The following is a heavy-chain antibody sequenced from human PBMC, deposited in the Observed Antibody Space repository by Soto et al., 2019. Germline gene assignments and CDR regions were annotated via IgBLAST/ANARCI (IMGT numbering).Heavy chain of an antibody. CDR2: INAGNGNT. Sequence: GASVKVSCKASGYTFTSYAMHWVRQAPGQRLEWMGWINAGNGNTKYSQKFQGRFTISRDNAKNTLYLHMNSLRAEDTAVYYCVRDMQLWRLDSWGQGTLVTVSS. D-gene: IGHD2-21*01. CDR1: GYTFTSYA. V-gene: IGHV1-3*01. J-gene: IGHJ4*02. CDR3: VRDMQLWRLDS.